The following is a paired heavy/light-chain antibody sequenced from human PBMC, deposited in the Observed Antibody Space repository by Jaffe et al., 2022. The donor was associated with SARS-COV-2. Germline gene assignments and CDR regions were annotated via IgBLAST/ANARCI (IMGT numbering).Light chain of an antibody. V-gene: IGLV3-21*02. J-gene: IGLJ2*01. Sequence: SYVLTQPPSVSVAPGQTARITCGGNNIGSKSVHWYQQKPGQAPVLVVYDDSDRPSGIPERFSGSNSGNTATLTISRVEAGDEADYYCQVWDSSSDLYVVFGGGTKLTVL. CDR1: NIGSKS. CDR3: QVWDSSSDLYVV. CDR2: DDS.
Heavy chain of an antibody. CDR3: ATPSGIHRYYGMDV. V-gene: IGHV3-11*01. J-gene: IGHJ6*02. Sequence: QVQLVESGGGLVKPGGSLRLSCAASGFTFSDYYMSWIRQAPGKGLEWVSYISSSGSTIYYADSVKGRFTISRDNAKNSLYLQMNSLRAEDTAVYYCATPSGIHRYYGMDVWGQGTTVTVSS. D-gene: IGHD1-26*01. CDR2: ISSSGSTI. CDR1: GFTFSDYY.